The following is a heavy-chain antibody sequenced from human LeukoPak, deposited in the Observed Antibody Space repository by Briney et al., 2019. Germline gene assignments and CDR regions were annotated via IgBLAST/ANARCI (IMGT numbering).Heavy chain of an antibody. CDR2: IKSKTDGGTT. D-gene: IGHD2-21*01. CDR1: GFTFSNAW. J-gene: IGHJ6*02. CDR3: XXXXXXWXNSPIYGMDV. V-gene: IGHV3-15*01. Sequence: GGSLRLSCAASGFTFSNAWMSWVRQAPGEGLEWVGRIKSKTDGGTTDYAAPVKGRFTISRDDSKNTLYLQMNSLKTEDTAVXXXXXXXXXWXNSPIYGMDVWGQGTTVTVSS.